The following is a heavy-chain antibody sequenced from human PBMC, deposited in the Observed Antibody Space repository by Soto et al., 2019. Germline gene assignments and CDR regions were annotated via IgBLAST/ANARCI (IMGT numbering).Heavy chain of an antibody. D-gene: IGHD6-13*01. V-gene: IGHV3-11*01. CDR1: GFTFSDYY. CDR2: IGNSGSTI. J-gene: IGHJ4*02. CDR3: AGSSISPFHFDY. Sequence: GGSLRLSCAASGFTFSDYYMSWIRRAPGKGLEWVSYIGNSGSTIYYTDSMKSRFTISRDSAKKSLKLQMNSQRAEKTAVYYCAGSSISPFHFDYGGQGTPVPVSS.